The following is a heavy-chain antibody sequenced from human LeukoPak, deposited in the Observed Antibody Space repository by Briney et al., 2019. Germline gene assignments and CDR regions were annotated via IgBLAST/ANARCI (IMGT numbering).Heavy chain of an antibody. J-gene: IGHJ6*02. Sequence: GGSLRLSCAASGFAFSDSWMTWVRQAPGKGLMWVSQINSDGGATSCADPVKGRCTISRDTAKNMLYMEMNSLRAEDTAVYFCTRDHGLDVWGQGTTVTVSS. CDR3: TRDHGLDV. V-gene: IGHV3-74*01. CDR2: INSDGGAT. CDR1: GFAFSDSW.